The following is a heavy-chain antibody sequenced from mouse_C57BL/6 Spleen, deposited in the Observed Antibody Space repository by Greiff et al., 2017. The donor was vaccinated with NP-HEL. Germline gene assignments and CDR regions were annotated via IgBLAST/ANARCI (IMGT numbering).Heavy chain of an antibody. Sequence: VQLQQSGAELVKPGASVKISCKASGYAFSTYWMNWVKQRPGKGLEWIGQISPGHGDTNYNGKFKGKATLTADKSSSTDYMQLSSLTSEDSAVYFCARGNLPYAMDYWGQGTSVTVSS. V-gene: IGHV1-80*01. CDR3: ARGNLPYAMDY. D-gene: IGHD2-1*01. J-gene: IGHJ4*01. CDR2: ISPGHGDT. CDR1: GYAFSTYW.